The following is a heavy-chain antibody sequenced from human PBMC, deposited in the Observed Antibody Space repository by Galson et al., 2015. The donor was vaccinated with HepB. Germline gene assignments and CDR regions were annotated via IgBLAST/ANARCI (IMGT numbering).Heavy chain of an antibody. J-gene: IGHJ1*01. V-gene: IGHV3-30-3*01. D-gene: IGHD3-22*01. CDR1: GFAFSSYA. Sequence: SLRLSCAASGFAFSSYAMHWVRQAPGKGLEWVAVISYDGSNKYYADSVKGRFTISRDNSKNTLYLQMNSLGAEDTAVYYCARDLGDSSGYYPFQHWGQGTLVTVSS. CDR2: ISYDGSNK. CDR3: ARDLGDSSGYYPFQH.